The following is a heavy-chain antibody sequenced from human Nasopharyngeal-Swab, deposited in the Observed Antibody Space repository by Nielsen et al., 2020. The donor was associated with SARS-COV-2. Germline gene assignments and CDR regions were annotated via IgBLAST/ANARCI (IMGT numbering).Heavy chain of an antibody. CDR1: GYTFTGYY. J-gene: IGHJ6*02. CDR2: INPNSGGT. V-gene: IGHV1-2*02. CDR3: ARDGSPLYGMDV. Sequence: ASVKVSCKASGYTFTGYYMHWVRQVPGQGLEWMGWINPNSGGTNYAQKFQGRVTMTRDTSISTAYMELSRLRSDDTAVYYCARDGSPLYGMDVWGQGTTVTVSS.